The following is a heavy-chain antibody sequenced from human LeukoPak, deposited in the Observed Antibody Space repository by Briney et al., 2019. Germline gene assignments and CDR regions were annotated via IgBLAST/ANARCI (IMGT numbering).Heavy chain of an antibody. CDR2: ISGSGGRT. CDR3: AKAEWELTYYFDY. Sequence: GGSLRLSCAASGFTFSSYAMSWVRQAPGKGLEWVSAISGSGGRTYYADSVKGRFTISRDNYNNTLYLQMNSLRAEDTAVYYCAKAEWELTYYFDYWGQGTLVTVSS. D-gene: IGHD1-26*01. V-gene: IGHV3-23*01. J-gene: IGHJ4*02. CDR1: GFTFSSYA.